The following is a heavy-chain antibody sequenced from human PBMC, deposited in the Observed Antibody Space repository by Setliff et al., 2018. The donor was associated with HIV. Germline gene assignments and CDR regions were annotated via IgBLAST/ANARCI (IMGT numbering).Heavy chain of an antibody. D-gene: IGHD3-16*01. Sequence: SETLSLTCTVSGGSVSSGSYYWSWIRQPPGKGLEWIGYIYYSGSTKHNPSLKSRVTISLDTSKNQFSLKLTSVTAADTAVYYCASRGETRPFDYWGQGTLVTVSS. J-gene: IGHJ4*02. CDR1: GGSVSSGSYY. CDR2: IYYSGST. CDR3: ASRGETRPFDY. V-gene: IGHV4-61*01.